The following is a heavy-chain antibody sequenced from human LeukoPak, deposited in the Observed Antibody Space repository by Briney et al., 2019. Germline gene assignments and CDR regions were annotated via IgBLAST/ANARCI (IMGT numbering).Heavy chain of an antibody. V-gene: IGHV1-8*01. Sequence: ASVKVSCKASGYTHTSYLINWVRPATAKGLEWMGFKNPNRGRTGIVHRFQDRFTLTTDTSISTAYMEVSSLTVEDTAVYYCAIGPVRSHGMDVWGQGTTVTVSS. CDR1: GYTHTSYL. CDR2: KNPNRGRT. J-gene: IGHJ6*02. CDR3: AIGPVRSHGMDV.